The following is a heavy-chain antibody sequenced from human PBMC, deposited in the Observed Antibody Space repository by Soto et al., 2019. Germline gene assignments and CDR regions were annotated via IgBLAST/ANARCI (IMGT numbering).Heavy chain of an antibody. CDR3: ARGSSGYYLGLGY. Sequence: ASVKVSCKASGYTFTGYGLSWVRQAPGQRLEWMGWINAGNGNTKYSQKFQGRVTITRDTSASTAYMELSSLRSEDTAVYYCARGSSGYYLGLGYWGQGTLVTVSS. J-gene: IGHJ4*02. CDR2: INAGNGNT. CDR1: GYTFTGYG. V-gene: IGHV1-3*01. D-gene: IGHD3-22*01.